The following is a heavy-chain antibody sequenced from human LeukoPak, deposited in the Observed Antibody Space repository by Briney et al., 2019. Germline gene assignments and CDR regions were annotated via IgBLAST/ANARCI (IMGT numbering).Heavy chain of an antibody. CDR2: IDYSGST. J-gene: IGHJ5*02. V-gene: IGHV4-61*01. CDR1: CGAISSSSYY. Sequence: SETLSLTCTVSCGAISSSSYYWSWIRQPRGKGREWSGYIDYSGSTNYNPSLKSRVTISVDPSTNQFYLQLSSVTAADTAVYYCARGSDWFDPWGQATLVTVSP. CDR3: ARGSDWFDP.